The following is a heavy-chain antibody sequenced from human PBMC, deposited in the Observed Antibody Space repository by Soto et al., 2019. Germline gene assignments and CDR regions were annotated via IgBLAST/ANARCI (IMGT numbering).Heavy chain of an antibody. CDR2: IWYDGSNK. J-gene: IGHJ6*02. CDR3: AGEGINYGMDV. V-gene: IGHV3-33*01. Sequence: QVQLVESGGGVVQPGRSLRLSCAASGITFSNYGMHWVRQAPGKGLEWVAVIWYDGSNKYYAKSVKGRFTISRDNSKNSLYLQMNSLRGEDTAVYYCAGEGINYGMDVWGQGTTVTVSS. CDR1: GITFSNYG. D-gene: IGHD1-20*01.